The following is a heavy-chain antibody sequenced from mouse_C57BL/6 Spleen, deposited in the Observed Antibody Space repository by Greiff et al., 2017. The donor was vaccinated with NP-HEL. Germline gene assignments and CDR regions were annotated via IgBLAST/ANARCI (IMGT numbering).Heavy chain of an antibody. Sequence: QVQLQQSGAELVRPGTSVKVSCKASGYAFTNYLIEWVKQRPGQGLEWIGVINPGSGGTNYNEKFKGKATLTADKSSSTAYMQLSSLTSEDSAVYFCAREGTAQAFAYWGQGTLVTVSA. CDR2: INPGSGGT. J-gene: IGHJ3*01. CDR1: GYAFTNYL. CDR3: AREGTAQAFAY. D-gene: IGHD3-2*02. V-gene: IGHV1-54*01.